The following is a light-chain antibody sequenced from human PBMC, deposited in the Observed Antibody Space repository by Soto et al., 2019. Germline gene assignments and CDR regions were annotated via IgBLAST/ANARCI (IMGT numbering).Light chain of an antibody. CDR2: ATS. CDR1: QGLSSY. V-gene: IGKV1-9*01. Sequence: DIQLTQSPSFLSASVGDRVTITCRASQGLSSYFAWYQQKAGKAPKLLLYATSTLQSIFPSRFSGSGPGTEFTLTIISLQPEDVATYYCQQLNTYPVTFGGGTKVEIK. J-gene: IGKJ4*01. CDR3: QQLNTYPVT.